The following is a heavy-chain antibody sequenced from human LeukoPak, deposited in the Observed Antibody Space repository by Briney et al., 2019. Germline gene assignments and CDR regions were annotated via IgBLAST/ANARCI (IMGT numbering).Heavy chain of an antibody. Sequence: GGSLRLSCAASGFTFSSYWMSWVRQAPGKGLEWVGNINEDGSGKSYVDSVKGRFTISRDNAKNSLYLQMNSLRAEDTAVYYCARDGRVGATKAFDIWGQGTMVTVSS. CDR2: INEDGSGK. V-gene: IGHV3-7*01. CDR1: GFTFSSYW. D-gene: IGHD2-15*01. CDR3: ARDGRVGATKAFDI. J-gene: IGHJ3*02.